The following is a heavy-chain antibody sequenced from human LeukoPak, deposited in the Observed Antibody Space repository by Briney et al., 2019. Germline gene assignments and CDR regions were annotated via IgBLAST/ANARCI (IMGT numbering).Heavy chain of an antibody. D-gene: IGHD3-22*01. Sequence: ASVKVSCKASGYTFTSYGISWVRQAPGQGLEWMGWISAYNGNTNYAQKLQGRVTMTTDTSTSTAYMELRSLRSDDTAVYYCARDHYYDSSGDASPFDYWGQGTLVTVSS. CDR1: GYTFTSYG. CDR3: ARDHYYDSSGDASPFDY. J-gene: IGHJ4*02. V-gene: IGHV1-18*01. CDR2: ISAYNGNT.